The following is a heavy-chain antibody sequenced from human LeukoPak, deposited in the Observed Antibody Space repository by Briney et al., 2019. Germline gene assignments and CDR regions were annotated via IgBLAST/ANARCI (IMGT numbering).Heavy chain of an antibody. CDR2: ILSKGSGGTT. V-gene: IGHV3-15*01. CDR1: RFTFSSYW. CDR3: IWMNTVNMFGF. Sequence: PGGSLRLSCAASRFTFSSYWMTWVRQAPGKGLEWIGRILSKGSGGTTDYVAPVKGRFTISRDDAENTLYLQMNSLKTEDTAVYYCIWMNTVNMFGFWGQGTLVTVSS. J-gene: IGHJ4*02. D-gene: IGHD2/OR15-2a*01.